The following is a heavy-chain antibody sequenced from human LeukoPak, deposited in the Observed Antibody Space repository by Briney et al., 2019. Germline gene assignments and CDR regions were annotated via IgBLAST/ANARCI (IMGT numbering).Heavy chain of an antibody. CDR1: GGSFSGYY. D-gene: IGHD5-18*01. J-gene: IGHJ4*02. CDR3: ARGRTGYSYGYLRYYFDY. V-gene: IGHV4-34*01. Sequence: SETLSLTCAVYGGSFSGYYWSWIRQPPGKGLEWIGEINHSGSTNYNPSLKSRVTISVDTSKNQFSLKPSSVTAADTAVYYCARGRTGYSYGYLRYYFDYWGQGTLVTVSS. CDR2: INHSGST.